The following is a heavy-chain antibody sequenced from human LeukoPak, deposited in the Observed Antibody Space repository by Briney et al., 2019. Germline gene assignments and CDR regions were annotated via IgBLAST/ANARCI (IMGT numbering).Heavy chain of an antibody. V-gene: IGHV4-59*01. CDR3: AREPPYGGSYGLRYAFDI. CDR2: IYYSGST. D-gene: IGHD1-26*01. J-gene: IGHJ3*02. CDR1: GGSISSYY. Sequence: SETLSLTCTVPGGSISSYYWSWIRQPPGKGLEWIGYIYYSGSTNYNPSLKSRVTISVDTSKNQFSLKLSSVTAADTAVYYCAREPPYGGSYGLRYAFDIWGQGTMVTVSS.